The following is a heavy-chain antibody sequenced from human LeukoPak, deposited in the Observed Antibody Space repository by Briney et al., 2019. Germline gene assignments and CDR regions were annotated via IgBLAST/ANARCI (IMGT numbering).Heavy chain of an antibody. J-gene: IGHJ4*02. CDR3: AREGDYGDPPGY. Sequence: ASMKVSCKASGYTFTSYGISWVRQAPGQGLEWMGWISAYNGNTNYAQKLQGRVTMTTGTSTSTAYMELRSLRSDDTAVYYCAREGDYGDPPGYWGQGTLVTVSS. V-gene: IGHV1-18*01. CDR2: ISAYNGNT. D-gene: IGHD4-17*01. CDR1: GYTFTSYG.